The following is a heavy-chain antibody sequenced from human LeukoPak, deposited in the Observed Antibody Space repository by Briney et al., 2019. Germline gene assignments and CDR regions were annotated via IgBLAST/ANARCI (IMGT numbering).Heavy chain of an antibody. J-gene: IGHJ4*02. CDR2: INPNSAGT. V-gene: IGHV1-2*02. D-gene: IGHD1-14*01. CDR3: ANSGPSFDY. Sequence: ASVKVSCKASGYTFTGYYMHWVRQAPGQGLEWMGWINPNSAGTNYAQKFQGRVTLTRDTSISTAYMELSWLRSDAPALYYFANSGPSFDYWGQGTLVTVSS. CDR1: GYTFTGYY.